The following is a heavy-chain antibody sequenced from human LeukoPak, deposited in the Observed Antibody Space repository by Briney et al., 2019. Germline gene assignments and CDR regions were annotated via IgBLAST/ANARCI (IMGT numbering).Heavy chain of an antibody. CDR3: ARGSRETSQNIVIPYYFDY. CDR2: INHSGST. D-gene: IGHD2/OR15-2a*01. CDR1: GGSFSGYY. V-gene: IGHV4-34*01. J-gene: IGHJ4*02. Sequence: SETLSLTCAVYGGSFSGYYWSWIRQPPGKGLEWIGEINHSGSTNYNPSLKSRVTISVDTSKNQFSLKLSSVTAADTAVYYCARGSRETSQNIVIPYYFDYWGQGTLVTVSS.